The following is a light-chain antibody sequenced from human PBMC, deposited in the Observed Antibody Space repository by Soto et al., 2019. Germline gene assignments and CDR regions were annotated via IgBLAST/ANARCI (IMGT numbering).Light chain of an antibody. CDR1: QSVSSS. Sequence: EIMMTQSPATLSVSPGERATLSCRATQSVSSSLAWYQQKPGQAPRLLIYGASTRATGIPARFSGSGSGTEFTLTINSLQPDDFATYYCQQYNSYWTFGQGTKVEIK. CDR3: QQYNSYWT. V-gene: IGKV3-15*01. J-gene: IGKJ1*01. CDR2: GAS.